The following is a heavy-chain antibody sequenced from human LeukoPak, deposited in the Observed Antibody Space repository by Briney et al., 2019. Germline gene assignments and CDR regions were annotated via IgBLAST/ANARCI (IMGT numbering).Heavy chain of an antibody. Sequence: ASVKVSCKVSGYTLTELSMHWVRQAPGKGLEWMGGFDPEDGETIYAQKFQGRVTITTDESTSTAYMELSSLRSEDTAVYYCARDGPAPGYCSSTSCHRAFDIWGQGTMVTVSS. CDR2: FDPEDGET. CDR1: GYTLTELS. D-gene: IGHD2-2*01. CDR3: ARDGPAPGYCSSTSCHRAFDI. J-gene: IGHJ3*02. V-gene: IGHV1-24*01.